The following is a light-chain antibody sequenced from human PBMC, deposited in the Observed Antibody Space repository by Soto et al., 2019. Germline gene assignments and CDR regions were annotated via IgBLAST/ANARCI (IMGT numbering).Light chain of an antibody. CDR1: SSDIGAYDS. CDR3: CSYTGISTHSYV. CDR2: EVS. J-gene: IGLJ1*01. Sequence: QSALTQPASVSGSPGQSITISCTGSSSDIGAYDSVSWYQQHPGKAPRLVIYEVSDRPSGVSNRFSGSKSGNTASLTISGLQAEDEADYYCCSYTGISTHSYVFGTGTKLTVL. V-gene: IGLV2-14*01.